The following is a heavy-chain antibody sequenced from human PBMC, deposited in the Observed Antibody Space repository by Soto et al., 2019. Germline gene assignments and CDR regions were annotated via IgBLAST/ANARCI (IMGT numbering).Heavy chain of an antibody. V-gene: IGHV4-4*02. CDR3: AKDGVQLWLTYYFDY. D-gene: IGHD5-18*01. CDR2: IYHSGST. J-gene: IGHJ4*02. CDR1: SGSISSSNW. Sequence: SETLSLTCAVSSGSISSSNWWSWVRQPPGKGLEWIGEIYHSGSTNYNPSLKSRVTISVDKSKNQFSLKLSSVTAEDTALYYCAKDGVQLWLTYYFDYWGQGTLVTVSS.